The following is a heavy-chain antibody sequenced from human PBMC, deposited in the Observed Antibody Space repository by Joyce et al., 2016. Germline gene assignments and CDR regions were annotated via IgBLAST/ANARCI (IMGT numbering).Heavy chain of an antibody. CDR1: GGSFSGYY. V-gene: IGHV4-34*02. CDR3: ARGLVVTGTRVRGYNYGYSS. Sequence: QVQLQQWGGGLLKTSETLSLTCAVYGGSFSGYYWSWIRQPPGKGLEGIGEVNHSGSTSYDEPLKSRVTISVDTSKNQLSLNLTSVTAADTAVYFCARGLVVTGTRVRGYNYGYSSWGQGTLVTVSS. CDR2: VNHSGST. D-gene: IGHD5-18*01. J-gene: IGHJ5*02.